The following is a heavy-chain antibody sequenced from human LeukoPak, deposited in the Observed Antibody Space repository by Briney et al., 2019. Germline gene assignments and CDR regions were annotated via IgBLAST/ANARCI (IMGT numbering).Heavy chain of an antibody. D-gene: IGHD3-16*01. CDR1: GFTFSSYG. CDR3: ARESWGYYFDY. Sequence: GGSLRLSCAASGFTFSSYGMHWVRQAPGKGLEWVAVIWYDGSNNYYADSVKGRCTISRDNSKNTLYLQMNSLRAEDTAVYYCARESWGYYFDYWGQGTLLTVSS. V-gene: IGHV3-33*01. J-gene: IGHJ4*02. CDR2: IWYDGSNN.